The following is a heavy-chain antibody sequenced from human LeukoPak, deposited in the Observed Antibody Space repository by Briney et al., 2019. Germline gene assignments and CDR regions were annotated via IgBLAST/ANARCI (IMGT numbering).Heavy chain of an antibody. CDR1: GGSTSSSSYY. CDR2: IYYSGST. Sequence: KPSETLSLTCTVSGGSTSSSSYYWGWIRQPPGKGLEWIGSIYYSGSTYYNPSLKSRVTISVDTSKNQFSLKLSSVTAADTAVYYCARSAGCGTSCYLLYWGQGTLVTVSS. D-gene: IGHD2-2*01. V-gene: IGHV4-39*01. J-gene: IGHJ4*02. CDR3: ARSAGCGTSCYLLY.